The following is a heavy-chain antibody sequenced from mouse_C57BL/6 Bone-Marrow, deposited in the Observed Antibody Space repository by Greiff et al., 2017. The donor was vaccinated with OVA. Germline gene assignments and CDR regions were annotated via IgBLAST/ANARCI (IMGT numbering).Heavy chain of an antibody. V-gene: IGHV5-9-1*02. CDR2: ISSGGDYI. Sequence: DVKLVESGAGLVKPGGSLKLSCAASGFTFSSYAMSWVRQTPEKRLEWVAYISSGGDYIYYADTVKGRFTISRDNARNTLYLQMSSLKSEDTAMYYCTRDLFVYDGGFDYWGQGPTLTVSS. CDR1: GFTFSSYA. CDR3: TRDLFVYDGGFDY. J-gene: IGHJ2*01. D-gene: IGHD2-12*01.